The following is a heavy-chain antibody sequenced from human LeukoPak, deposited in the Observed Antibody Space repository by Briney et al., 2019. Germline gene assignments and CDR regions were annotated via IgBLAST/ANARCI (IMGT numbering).Heavy chain of an antibody. CDR2: TIGSGGST. J-gene: IGHJ4*02. CDR3: AKGMSSWYYDY. D-gene: IGHD6-13*01. V-gene: IGHV3-23*01. Sequence: GGSLRLSCAASGFTFSNYAMSWVRLAPGKGLEWASGTIGSGGSTDYADTVKGRFTISRDNSKDTLYLQMNSLRAEDTAIYYCAKGMSSWYYDYWGQGTLVTVSS. CDR1: GFTFSNYA.